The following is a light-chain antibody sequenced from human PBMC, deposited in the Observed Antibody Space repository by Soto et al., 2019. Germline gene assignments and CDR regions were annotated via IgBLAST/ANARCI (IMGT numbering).Light chain of an antibody. J-gene: IGKJ1*01. CDR2: GAS. V-gene: IGKV3-15*01. CDR3: RQYCTWWT. Sequence: EIVMTQSPATLSVSPGERATLSCRASQSVSSNLAWYQQKPGQAPRLLIYGASTRATGIPARFSGSGSGTEFTLTISSLQSEDFAVYYCRQYCTWWTFGQGTKVEIK. CDR1: QSVSSN.